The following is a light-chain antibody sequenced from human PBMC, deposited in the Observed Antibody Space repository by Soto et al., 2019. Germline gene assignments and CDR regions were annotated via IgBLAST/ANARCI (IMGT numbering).Light chain of an antibody. V-gene: IGLV2-14*03. CDR2: DVS. Sequence: QSALTQPASVSGSPGQSITISCTVTSSDVGGYNYVSWYQHHPGKAPKLMIYDVSNRPSGVSNRFSGSKSGNTASLIISGLQAEDEADYYCSTYTSSSTLSTYDFGTGTKVTVL. CDR3: STYTSSSTLSTYD. CDR1: SSDVGGYNY. J-gene: IGLJ1*01.